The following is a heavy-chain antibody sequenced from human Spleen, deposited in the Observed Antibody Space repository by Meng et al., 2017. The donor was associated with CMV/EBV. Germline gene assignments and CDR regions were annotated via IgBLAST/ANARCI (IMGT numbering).Heavy chain of an antibody. V-gene: IGHV1-2*02. Sequence: ASVKVSCKASGYTFTDHYFHWVRQAPGQGLEWMGWINPNSGATNYAQKFQGRVTMTRDTSISATYLGLSRLRSDDTAVYYCARALTTVFGVIIFEKNMFDPWGQGTLVTVSS. CDR2: INPNSGAT. D-gene: IGHD3-3*01. CDR1: GYTFTDHY. CDR3: ARALTTVFGVIIFEKNMFDP. J-gene: IGHJ5*02.